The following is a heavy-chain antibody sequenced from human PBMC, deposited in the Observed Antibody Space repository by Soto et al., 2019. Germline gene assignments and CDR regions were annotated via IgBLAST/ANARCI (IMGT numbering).Heavy chain of an antibody. CDR2: IYYSGST. CDR3: ARADYGGTRNDAFDI. V-gene: IGHV4-31*03. CDR1: GGSISSCGYY. D-gene: IGHD4-17*01. Sequence: SXTLSLTCTVSGGSISSCGYYWSWIRQHPGKGLEWIGYIYYSGSTYYNPSLKSRVTISVDTSKNQFSLKLSSVTAADTAVYYCARADYGGTRNDAFDIWGQGTMVTVSS. J-gene: IGHJ3*02.